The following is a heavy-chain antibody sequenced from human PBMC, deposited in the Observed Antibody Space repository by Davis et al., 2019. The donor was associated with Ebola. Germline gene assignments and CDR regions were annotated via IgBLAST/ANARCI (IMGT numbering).Heavy chain of an antibody. CDR3: AKGQIDY. CDR2: ISYDGSNK. V-gene: IGHV3-30*18. CDR1: GFIFSSYG. Sequence: GESLKISCAASGFIFSSYGMHWVRQAPGKGLEWVAVISYDGSNKYYADSVKGRFTISRDNSKNTLYLQMNSLRAEDTAVYYCAKGQIDYWGQGTLVTVSS. J-gene: IGHJ4*02.